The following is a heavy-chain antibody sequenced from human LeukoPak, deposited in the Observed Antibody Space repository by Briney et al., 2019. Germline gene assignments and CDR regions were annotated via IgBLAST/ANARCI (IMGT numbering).Heavy chain of an antibody. CDR2: ISAYNGNT. Sequence: ASVKVSCKASGYTFTSYGISWVRQAPGQGLEWMGWISAYNGNTNYAQKLQGRVTMTTDTSTSTAYMGLRSLRSDDTAVYYCARAGPQLVTEYYGMDVWGQGTTVTVSS. D-gene: IGHD6-13*01. CDR1: GYTFTSYG. CDR3: ARAGPQLVTEYYGMDV. V-gene: IGHV1-18*01. J-gene: IGHJ6*02.